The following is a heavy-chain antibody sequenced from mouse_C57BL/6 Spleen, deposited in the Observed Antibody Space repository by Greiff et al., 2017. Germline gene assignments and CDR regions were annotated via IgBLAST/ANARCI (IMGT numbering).Heavy chain of an antibody. Sequence: VQLQQSGPGLVKPSQSLSLTCSVTGYSITSGYYWNWIRQFPGNKLEWMGYISYDGSNNYNPSLKNRISITRDTSKNQFFLKLNSVTTEDTATYYCARGDGYYPLFAYWGQGTLVTVSA. D-gene: IGHD2-3*01. J-gene: IGHJ3*01. V-gene: IGHV3-6*01. CDR2: ISYDGSN. CDR1: GYSITSGYY. CDR3: ARGDGYYPLFAY.